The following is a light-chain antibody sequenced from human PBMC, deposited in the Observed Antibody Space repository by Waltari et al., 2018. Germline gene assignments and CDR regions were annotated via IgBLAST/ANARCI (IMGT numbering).Light chain of an antibody. CDR2: STK. Sequence: QTVVTQEPSFSVSPGGTVTLTCGLSPGSVPTSHYPSWYQQTPGQAPRTPIYSTKSRSSGVPDRFSGSILGNKAALSITGAQAEDESDYYCVLYMGSGISFGGGTKLTVL. V-gene: IGLV8-61*01. J-gene: IGLJ3*02. CDR1: PGSVPTSHY. CDR3: VLYMGSGIS.